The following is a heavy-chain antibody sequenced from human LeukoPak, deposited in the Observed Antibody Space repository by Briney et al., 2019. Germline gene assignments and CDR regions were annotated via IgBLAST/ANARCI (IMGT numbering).Heavy chain of an antibody. Sequence: SETLSLTCTVSGGSISSGGYYWSWIRQHPGKGLEWIGYIYYSGSTYYNPSLKSRVTISVDTSKNQFSLKLSSVTAADTAVYYCAREASYYYDSSGYYTDYWGQGTLVTVSS. CDR1: GGSISSGGYY. J-gene: IGHJ4*02. D-gene: IGHD3-22*01. V-gene: IGHV4-31*03. CDR2: IYYSGST. CDR3: AREASYYYDSSGYYTDY.